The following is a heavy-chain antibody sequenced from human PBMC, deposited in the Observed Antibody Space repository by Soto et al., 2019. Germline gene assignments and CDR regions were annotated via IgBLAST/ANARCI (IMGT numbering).Heavy chain of an antibody. J-gene: IGHJ3*02. CDR1: GFTFSSYA. CDR3: AHPRGYGVFDAYDI. CDR2: VTADGYST. V-gene: IGHV3-23*01. D-gene: IGHD4-17*01. Sequence: GSLRLSCAASGFTFSSYAMSWVRQAPGKGLEWVSAVTADGYSTYYADSVRGRFTISRDNSINTLFMQMITLRPEDTAVYYCAHPRGYGVFDAYDIWGQGAMVTVSS.